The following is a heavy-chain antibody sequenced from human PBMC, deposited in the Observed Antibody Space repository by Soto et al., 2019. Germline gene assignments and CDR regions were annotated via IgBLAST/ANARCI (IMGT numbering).Heavy chain of an antibody. D-gene: IGHD3-16*01. CDR2: INSDRSST. CDR1: GFTFSSYW. J-gene: IGHJ4*02. Sequence: EVQLVESGGGLVQPGGSLRLSCAASGFTFSSYWMHWVRQAPGKGLVWVSRINSDRSSTSYADSVKGRFTISRDNAKNTLYVQMNSLRAEDTAVYYCARDSIVATIYDYVWGSYSGFDYWGQGTLVTVSS. V-gene: IGHV3-74*01. CDR3: ARDSIVATIYDYVWGSYSGFDY.